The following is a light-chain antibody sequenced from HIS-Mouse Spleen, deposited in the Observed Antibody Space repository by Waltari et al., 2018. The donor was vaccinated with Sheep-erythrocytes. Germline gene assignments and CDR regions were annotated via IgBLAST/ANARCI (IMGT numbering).Light chain of an antibody. Sequence: QSALTQPASVSGSPGQSITISCTGTSSDVGGYNYVTWYQQHPGKAPKLMIYEVSNRPSGVSNRFSGSQSGKPASLTISGLQAEDEADYYCSSYTSSSAYVFGSGTKVTVL. CDR1: SSDVGGYNY. CDR3: SSYTSSSAYV. J-gene: IGLJ1*01. V-gene: IGLV2-14*01. CDR2: EVS.